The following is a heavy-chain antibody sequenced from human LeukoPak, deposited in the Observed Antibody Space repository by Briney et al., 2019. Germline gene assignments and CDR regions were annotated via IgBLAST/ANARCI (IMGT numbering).Heavy chain of an antibody. CDR2: IYSGGST. V-gene: IGHV3-53*01. CDR1: GFTVSSNY. Sequence: GGSLRLSCAASGFTVSSNYMSWVRQAPGKGLEWVSIIYSGGSTFYADSVKGRFTISRDNAKNSLYLQMNSLRAEDTALYYCASGGIYYGAAFDFWGQGSLVTVSA. D-gene: IGHD1-26*01. CDR3: ASGGIYYGAAFDF. J-gene: IGHJ4*02.